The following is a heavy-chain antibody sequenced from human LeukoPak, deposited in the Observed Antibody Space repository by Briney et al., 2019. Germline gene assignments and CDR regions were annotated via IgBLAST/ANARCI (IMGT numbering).Heavy chain of an antibody. CDR3: ARDPGRSGGSCYSDY. CDR1: GFTFGSFS. V-gene: IGHV3-21*01. Sequence: GGSLRLSCAASGFTFGSFSMTWVRQAPGKGLEWVSTISSSGTYIYYADSVKGRFTIFRDNAKNSLYLQMNSLRAEDTAVYYCARDPGRSGGSCYSDYWGQGTLVTVSS. CDR2: ISSSGTYI. D-gene: IGHD2-15*01. J-gene: IGHJ4*02.